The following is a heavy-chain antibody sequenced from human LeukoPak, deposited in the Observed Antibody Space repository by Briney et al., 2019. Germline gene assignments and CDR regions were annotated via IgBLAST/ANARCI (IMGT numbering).Heavy chain of an antibody. J-gene: IGHJ3*02. Sequence: GGSLRLSCAASGFTFSSYVMSWVRQPPGKGLEWVSGISGSGGTTDYADSVKGRFTISRDNSKNTLYLQMNSLRAEDTAVYYCATEYSGGYYSSLGDAFDIWGQGTMVTVSS. D-gene: IGHD1-26*01. CDR2: ISGSGGTT. CDR1: GFTFSSYV. V-gene: IGHV3-23*01. CDR3: ATEYSGGYYSSLGDAFDI.